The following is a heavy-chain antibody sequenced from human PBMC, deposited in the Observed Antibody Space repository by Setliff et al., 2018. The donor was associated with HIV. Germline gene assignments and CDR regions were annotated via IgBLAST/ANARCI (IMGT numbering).Heavy chain of an antibody. Sequence: SVKVSCKASGGPFSAYAITWVRQAPGQGLEWMGGFVPIFRTVKYAQKFQDRVTITTDESTNTAYMELRSLRSEDTAVYFCSRGIGLIREDFYYYMDVWGPGTTVTVSS. CDR3: SRGIGLIREDFYYYMDV. J-gene: IGHJ6*02. V-gene: IGHV1-69*05. CDR2: FVPIFRTV. CDR1: GGPFSAYA. D-gene: IGHD6-13*01.